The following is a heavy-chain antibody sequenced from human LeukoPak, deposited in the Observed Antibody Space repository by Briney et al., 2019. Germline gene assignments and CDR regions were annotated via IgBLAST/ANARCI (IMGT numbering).Heavy chain of an antibody. Sequence: PGGSLRLSCAASGFTFSSYAMSWVRQAPGKGLEWVSAISGSGGSTYYADSVKGRFTISRDNSKNTLYLQMNSLRAEDTAVYYCARLVLRFLEWLPYYFDYWGQGTLVTVSS. CDR2: ISGSGGST. J-gene: IGHJ4*02. D-gene: IGHD3-3*01. CDR3: ARLVLRFLEWLPYYFDY. CDR1: GFTFSSYA. V-gene: IGHV3-23*01.